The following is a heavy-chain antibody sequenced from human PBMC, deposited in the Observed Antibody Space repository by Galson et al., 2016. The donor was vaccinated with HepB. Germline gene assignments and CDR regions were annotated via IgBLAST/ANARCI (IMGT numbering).Heavy chain of an antibody. J-gene: IGHJ5*02. V-gene: IGHV1-8*01. CDR3: ARAFRSSTVAARVFDP. CDR1: GYTFTSYD. D-gene: IGHD6-6*01. CDR2: MNPNNGYT. Sequence: SVKVSCKAFGYTFTSYDINWVRQAGGQGLEWMGWMNPNNGYTGYPQKFQDRVTMTRNTPITTAYMDLTGLTSEDTAVYYCARAFRSSTVAARVFDPWGQGTLVTVSS.